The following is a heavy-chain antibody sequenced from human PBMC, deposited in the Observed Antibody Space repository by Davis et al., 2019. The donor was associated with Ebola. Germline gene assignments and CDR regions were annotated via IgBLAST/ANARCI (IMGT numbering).Heavy chain of an antibody. CDR3: AKDFDAVTDDY. D-gene: IGHD2-21*02. J-gene: IGHJ4*02. CDR2: IYSGGST. Sequence: WGSLRLSCAASGFTVSSNYMSWVRQAPGKGLEWVSVIYSGGSTYYADSVKGRFTISRDNSKNTLYLQMNSLRAEDTAVYYCAKDFDAVTDDYWGQGTLVTVSS. V-gene: IGHV3-53*05. CDR1: GFTVSSNY.